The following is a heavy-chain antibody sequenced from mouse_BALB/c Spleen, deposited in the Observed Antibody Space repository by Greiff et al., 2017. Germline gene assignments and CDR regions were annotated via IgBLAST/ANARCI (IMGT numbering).Heavy chain of an antibody. CDR3: ERGIRYGSGRAWFAY. J-gene: IGHJ3*01. V-gene: IGHV1-7*01. Sequence: VQLQQSGAELAQPGASVKMSCKASGYTFTSYWMHWVQQRPGKGLEWIGYINPSTGYTEYNQKFKDKATLTADKSSSTAYMQLSSLTSEDSADYYSERGIRYGSGRAWFAYWGQGTLVTVSA. CDR1: GYTFTSYW. D-gene: IGHD1-1*01. CDR2: INPSTGYT.